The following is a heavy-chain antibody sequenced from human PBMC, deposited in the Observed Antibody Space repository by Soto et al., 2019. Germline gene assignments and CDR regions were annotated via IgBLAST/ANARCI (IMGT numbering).Heavy chain of an antibody. Sequence: GGSLRLSCAASRFTFRSYGMHWVRQAPGKGLEWVAVISHDGSSTYYADSVRGRFTISRDNSKNTLYLQLNSLRAADTAVYYCARDIQLLSPNYYYYYGMDVWGQGTTVTVSS. CDR2: ISHDGSST. CDR1: RFTFRSYG. D-gene: IGHD2-2*01. J-gene: IGHJ6*02. CDR3: ARDIQLLSPNYYYYYGMDV. V-gene: IGHV3-30*03.